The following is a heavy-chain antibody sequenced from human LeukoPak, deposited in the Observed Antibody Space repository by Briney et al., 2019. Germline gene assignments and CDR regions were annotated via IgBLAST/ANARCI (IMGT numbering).Heavy chain of an antibody. CDR1: GGSFSGYY. D-gene: IGHD3-9*01. CDR3: ARPHGLLLRYFDY. J-gene: IGHJ4*02. Sequence: PSETLSLTCAVYGGSFSGYYWSWIRQPPGKGLEWIGEINHSGSTNYNPSLKSRVTISVDTSKNQFSLKLSSVTAADTAVYYRARPHGLLLRYFDYWGQGTLVTVSS. V-gene: IGHV4-34*01. CDR2: INHSGST.